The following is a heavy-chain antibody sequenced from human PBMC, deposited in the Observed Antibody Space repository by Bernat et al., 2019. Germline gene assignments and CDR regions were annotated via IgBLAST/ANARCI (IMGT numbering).Heavy chain of an antibody. V-gene: IGHV3-30*03. Sequence: VQLLESGGGLVQPGGSLRLSCAGSAFTFFNYVMSWVRQAPGKGLEWVAVISYDGSNKYYADSVKGRFTISRDNSKNTLYLQMNSLRAEDTAVYYCARDRLSKAGRYFDYWGQGTLVTVSS. D-gene: IGHD1-26*01. CDR2: ISYDGSNK. CDR3: ARDRLSKAGRYFDY. J-gene: IGHJ4*02. CDR1: AFTFFNYV.